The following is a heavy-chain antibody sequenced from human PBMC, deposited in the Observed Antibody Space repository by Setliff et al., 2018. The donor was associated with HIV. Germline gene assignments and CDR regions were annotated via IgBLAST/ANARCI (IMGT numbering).Heavy chain of an antibody. J-gene: IGHJ4*02. Sequence: PGGSLRLSCAASGFTFSSYSMNWVRQAPGKGLEWVSFISSSSSYIYYADSVKGRFTISRDNAKNSLYLQMNSLRAEDTAVYYCAKDHATSSWFTALLDYWGQGALVTVSS. CDR2: ISSSSSYI. CDR3: AKDHATSSWFTALLDY. D-gene: IGHD6-13*01. CDR1: GFTFSSYS. V-gene: IGHV3-21*04.